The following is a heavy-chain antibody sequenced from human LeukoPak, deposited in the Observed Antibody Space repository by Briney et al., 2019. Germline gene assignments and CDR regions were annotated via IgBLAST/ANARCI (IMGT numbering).Heavy chain of an antibody. CDR3: ARGGRGSWYFDL. CDR1: GDSISSSTYY. Sequence: PSETLSLTCNVSGDSISSSTYYWGWIRQPPGKGLEWIGEINHSGSTNYNPSLKSRVTISVDTSKNQFSLKLSSVTAADTAVYYCARGGRGSWYFDLWGRGTLVTVSS. CDR2: INHSGST. J-gene: IGHJ2*01. V-gene: IGHV4-39*07.